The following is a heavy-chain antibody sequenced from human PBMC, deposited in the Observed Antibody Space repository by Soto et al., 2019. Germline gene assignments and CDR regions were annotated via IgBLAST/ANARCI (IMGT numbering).Heavy chain of an antibody. J-gene: IGHJ4*02. CDR2: CEPEVGET. Sequence: GSVKVSCKVSAYTHTELSMHCVRQALGKGLEWMGGCEPEVGETIYAQKFQGTVTMTEDTSTDTAYMEMSSLRSEVTAVYYCATAPKKSIAVALDYWGQGTLVTVSS. CDR3: ATAPKKSIAVALDY. V-gene: IGHV1-24*01. CDR1: AYTHTELS. D-gene: IGHD6-19*01.